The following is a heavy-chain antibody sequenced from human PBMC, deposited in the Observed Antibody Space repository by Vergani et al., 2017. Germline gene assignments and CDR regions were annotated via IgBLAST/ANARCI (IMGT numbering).Heavy chain of an antibody. D-gene: IGHD3-16*02. V-gene: IGHV3-23*01. CDR1: GFTFSSYA. CDR3: AREHLTFGGVIARGFDY. J-gene: IGHJ4*02. Sequence: EVQLLESGGGLVQPGGSLRLSCAASGFTFSSYAMSWVRQAPGKGLEWVSAISGSGGSTYYADSVKGRFTISRDNSKNTLYLQMNSLRAEDTAVYYCAREHLTFGGVIARGFDYWGQGTLVTVSS. CDR2: ISGSGGST.